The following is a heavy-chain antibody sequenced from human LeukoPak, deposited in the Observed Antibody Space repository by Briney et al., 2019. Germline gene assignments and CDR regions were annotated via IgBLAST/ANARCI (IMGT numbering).Heavy chain of an antibody. J-gene: IGHJ4*02. CDR3: TRGGYYEPIDS. V-gene: IGHV4-30-2*01. D-gene: IGHD3-22*01. CDR2: IYHSGST. Sequence: PSQTLSLTCAVSGVSISSGGYSWSWLRQPPGKGLEWIVYIYHSGSTYYNPSLKSRVTISVDRSKNQFSLKLSSVPAADTAVYYCTRGGYYEPIDSWGQGTLVTVSS. CDR1: GVSISSGGYS.